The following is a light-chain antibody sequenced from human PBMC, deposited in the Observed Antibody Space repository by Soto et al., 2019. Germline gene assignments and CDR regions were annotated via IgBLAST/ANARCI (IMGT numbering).Light chain of an antibody. CDR1: SSDVGGYNY. CDR2: EVS. V-gene: IGLV2-14*01. CDR3: SSYTSSSTLV. Sequence: QSALTQPASVSGSPGQSITISCTGTSSDVGGYNYVSWYQQHPGKAPKLMIYEVSNRPSGISNRFSGSRSGNTASLTISGLQAEDEAEYCCSSYTSSSTLVFGTGTKVT. J-gene: IGLJ1*01.